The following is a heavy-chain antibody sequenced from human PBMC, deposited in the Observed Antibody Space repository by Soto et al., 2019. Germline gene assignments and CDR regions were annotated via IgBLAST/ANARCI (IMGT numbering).Heavy chain of an antibody. CDR2: IIPIFGTA. J-gene: IGHJ4*02. V-gene: IGHV1-69*13. CDR3: AADYYDTSGYYFAY. D-gene: IGHD3-22*01. Sequence: SVKVSCKASGGTFSSYAITWVRQAPGQGLEWMGGIIPIFGTANYAQKFQGRVTITADESTSTAYMELSSLRSEDTAVYYCAADYYDTSGYYFAYWGQGTLVIVSS. CDR1: GGTFSSYA.